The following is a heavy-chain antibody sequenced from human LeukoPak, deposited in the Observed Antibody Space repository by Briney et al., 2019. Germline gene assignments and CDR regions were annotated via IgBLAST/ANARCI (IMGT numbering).Heavy chain of an antibody. CDR3: ARDPKGGFSYGWGAFDI. Sequence: GESLRLSCAASGFTFSSYAMHWVRQAPGKGLEWVAVISYDGSNKYYADSVKGRFTISRDNSKNTLYLQMNSLRAEDTALYYCARDPKGGFSYGWGAFDIWGQGTMVTVSS. CDR2: ISYDGSNK. J-gene: IGHJ3*02. D-gene: IGHD5-18*01. CDR1: GFTFSSYA. V-gene: IGHV3-30-3*01.